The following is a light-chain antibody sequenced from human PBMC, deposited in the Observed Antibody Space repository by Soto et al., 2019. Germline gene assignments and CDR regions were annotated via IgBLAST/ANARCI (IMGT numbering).Light chain of an antibody. CDR1: QAISSY. J-gene: IGKJ2*01. CDR3: QELNSYPYT. Sequence: DIQLTQSPSFLSASVGDRVTITCRASQAISSYLAWYQQKPGKAPKLLISAASTLQSGVPSRFSGSGSGTELTLTVSSLQPEDFTTYYCQELNSYPYTFGQGTKLEIK. CDR2: AAS. V-gene: IGKV1-9*01.